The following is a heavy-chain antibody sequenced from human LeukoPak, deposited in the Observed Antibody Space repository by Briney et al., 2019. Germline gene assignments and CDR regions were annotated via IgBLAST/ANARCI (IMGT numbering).Heavy chain of an antibody. D-gene: IGHD2-2*02. Sequence: GGSLRLSCAVSGFTFSSGYMRWVRQPPGKGPVWVSRISSDGNNTIYADSVKGRFTISRDDARNTLYLQMNSLGDADTAVYYCARYTGGGVYWGQGTLVTVSS. J-gene: IGHJ4*02. CDR3: ARYTGGGVY. CDR1: GFTFSSGY. CDR2: ISSDGNNT. V-gene: IGHV3-74*01.